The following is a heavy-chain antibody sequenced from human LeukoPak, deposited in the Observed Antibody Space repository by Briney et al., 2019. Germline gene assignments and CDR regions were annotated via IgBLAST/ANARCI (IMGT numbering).Heavy chain of an antibody. Sequence: SETLSLTCAVYGGSFSGYYWSWFRQPPGKGLEWIGEINHSGSTNYNPSLKSRVTISVDTSKNQFSLKLSSVTAADTAVYYCARGRVLLWFGESAIHDAFDIWGQGTMVTVSS. CDR3: ARGRVLLWFGESAIHDAFDI. CDR1: GGSFSGYY. V-gene: IGHV4-34*01. D-gene: IGHD3-10*01. CDR2: INHSGST. J-gene: IGHJ3*02.